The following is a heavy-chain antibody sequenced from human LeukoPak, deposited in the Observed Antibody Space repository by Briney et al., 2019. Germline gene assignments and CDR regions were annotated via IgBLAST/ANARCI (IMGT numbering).Heavy chain of an antibody. Sequence: SETLSLTCTVSGGSISSYYWSWIRQPPGKGLEWIGYIYYSGSTNYNPSLKSRVTISVDTSKNQFSLKLSSVTAADTAVYYCARDGGPWGQGTPVTVSS. J-gene: IGHJ5*02. D-gene: IGHD3-3*01. CDR1: GGSISSYY. CDR3: ARDGGP. V-gene: IGHV4-59*01. CDR2: IYYSGST.